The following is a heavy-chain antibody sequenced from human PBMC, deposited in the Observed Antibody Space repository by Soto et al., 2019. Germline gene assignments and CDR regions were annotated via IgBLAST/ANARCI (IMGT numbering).Heavy chain of an antibody. CDR3: ARSYSGTYGWFDP. Sequence: EMQLVESGGGLVQPGGSLRLSCAASGFTISGHWMHWVRQVPGKGLVWVSRINSDGSSTSYADSVKGRFIISRDNAKNTLYLQMNRLRAEDTAVYYCARSYSGTYGWFDPWGQGTLVTVSS. CDR1: GFTISGHW. D-gene: IGHD1-26*01. J-gene: IGHJ5*02. V-gene: IGHV3-74*01. CDR2: INSDGSST.